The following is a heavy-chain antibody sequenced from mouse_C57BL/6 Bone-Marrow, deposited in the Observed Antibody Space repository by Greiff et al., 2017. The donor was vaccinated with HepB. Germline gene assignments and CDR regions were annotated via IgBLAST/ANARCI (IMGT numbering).Heavy chain of an antibody. CDR1: GYTFTSYW. J-gene: IGHJ1*03. CDR2: IDPSDSYT. CDR3: ARWSYARGGYFDV. V-gene: IGHV1-69*01. Sequence: QVQLQQPGAELVMPGASVKLSCKASGYTFTSYWMHWVKQRPGQGLEWIGEIDPSDSYTNYNQKFKGKSTLTVDKSSSPAYMQLSSLTSEDSAVYYCARWSYARGGYFDVWGTGTTVTVSS. D-gene: IGHD1-1*01.